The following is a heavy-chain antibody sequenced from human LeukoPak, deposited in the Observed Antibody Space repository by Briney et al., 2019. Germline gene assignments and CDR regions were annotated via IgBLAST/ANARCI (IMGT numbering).Heavy chain of an antibody. CDR3: ASEYCSGGNCYFDY. D-gene: IGHD2-15*01. CDR1: EYSFATYW. V-gene: IGHV5-51*01. Sequence: GESLKISCKGSEYSFATYWIGWVRQMPGQGLEWMGIIFPGDSDTRHSPSFQGQVTISADKSISTAYLQWSSLKASDTAIYYCASEYCSGGNCYFDYWGQGTLATVSS. J-gene: IGHJ4*02. CDR2: IFPGDSDT.